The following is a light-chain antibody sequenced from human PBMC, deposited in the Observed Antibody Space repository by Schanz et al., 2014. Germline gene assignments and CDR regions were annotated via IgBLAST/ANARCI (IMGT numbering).Light chain of an antibody. CDR1: SSDVGGYNY. J-gene: IGLJ3*02. Sequence: QSALTQPPSASGSPGQSVTISCTGTSSDVGGYNYVSWYQQYPGKAPKLMIYEVNKRPSGVPDRFSGSKSGTSASLAISGLRSEDEADYYCAAWDDSLSGWVFGGGTKLTVL. V-gene: IGLV2-8*01. CDR3: AAWDDSLSGWV. CDR2: EVN.